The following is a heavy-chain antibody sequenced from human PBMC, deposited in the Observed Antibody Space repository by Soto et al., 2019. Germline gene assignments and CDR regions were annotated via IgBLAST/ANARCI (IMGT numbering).Heavy chain of an antibody. V-gene: IGHV4-4*02. CDR2: IYHSGST. D-gene: IGHD4-17*01. J-gene: IGHJ3*02. CDR1: GGSISSSNW. CDR3: ARDLRGGDYGGDEAFDI. Sequence: SETLSLTCAVSGGSISSSNWWSWVRQPPGKGMEWIGEIYHSGSTNYNPSLKSRVTIAVAKSKNQFSLKLSSVTAADTAVYYCARDLRGGDYGGDEAFDIWGQGTMVTVSS.